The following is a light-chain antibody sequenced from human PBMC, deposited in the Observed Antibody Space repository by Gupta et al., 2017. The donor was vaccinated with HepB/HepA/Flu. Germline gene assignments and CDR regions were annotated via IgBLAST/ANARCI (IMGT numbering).Light chain of an antibody. CDR3: QQNDSIPHT. Sequence: SPASLSASVGDRVTITCRSSQDIRDYVNWYQQKPGKAPRLLISGASTLQSGVPSRFSGSGSGTDFTLTITSLQPDDFAIFYCQQNDSIPHTFGQGTSLQIK. CDR1: QDIRDY. V-gene: IGKV1-39*01. CDR2: GAS. J-gene: IGKJ2*01.